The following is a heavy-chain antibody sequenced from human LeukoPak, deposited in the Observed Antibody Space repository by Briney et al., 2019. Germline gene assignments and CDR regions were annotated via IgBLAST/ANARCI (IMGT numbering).Heavy chain of an antibody. D-gene: IGHD2-2*01. CDR1: GGSFRGYY. V-gene: IGHV4-34*01. J-gene: IGHJ4*02. CDR3: AREGCSSTSCDFDY. Sequence: SETLSLTCAVYGGSFRGYYWSWIRQPPGKGLEWIGEINHSGSTNYNPSLKSRVTISVDTSKNQFSLKLSSVTAADTAVYYCAREGCSSTSCDFDYWGQGTLVTVSS. CDR2: INHSGST.